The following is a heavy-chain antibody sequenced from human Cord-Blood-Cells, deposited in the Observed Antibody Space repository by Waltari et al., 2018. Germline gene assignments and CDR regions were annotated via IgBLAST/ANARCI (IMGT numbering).Heavy chain of an antibody. J-gene: IGHJ4*02. CDR1: GFTLSSYS. CDR3: ARGHCSGGSCYLDY. V-gene: IGHV3-21*01. CDR2: ISSSSSYI. Sequence: EVQLVESGGGLVKPGGSLRLSCAASGFTLSSYSMNWFRQAPGKGLEWVSSISSSSSYIYYADSVKGRFTISRDNAKNSLYLQMNSLRAEDTAVYYCARGHCSGGSCYLDYWGQGTLVTVSS. D-gene: IGHD2-15*01.